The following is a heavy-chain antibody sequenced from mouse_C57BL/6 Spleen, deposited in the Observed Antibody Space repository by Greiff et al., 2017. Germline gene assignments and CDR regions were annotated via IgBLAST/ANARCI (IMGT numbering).Heavy chain of an antibody. D-gene: IGHD1-1*01. CDR3: TTGGSSFAY. Sequence: VQLQQSGAELVRPGASVKLSCTASGFNIKDDYMHWVKQRPEQGLEWIGWIDPENGDTEYASKFQGKATITADTSSNTAYLQLSSLTSEDTAVYYCTTGGSSFAYWGQGTLVTVSA. V-gene: IGHV14-4*01. CDR1: GFNIKDDY. CDR2: IDPENGDT. J-gene: IGHJ3*01.